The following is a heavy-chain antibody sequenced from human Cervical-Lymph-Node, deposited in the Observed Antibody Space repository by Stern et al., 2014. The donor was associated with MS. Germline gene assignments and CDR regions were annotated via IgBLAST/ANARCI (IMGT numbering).Heavy chain of an antibody. V-gene: IGHV2-5*02. Sequence: QITLKESGPTLVKPTQTLTLTCAFSGFSLNTRGVGVGWVRQPPGKALEWLALIYWVDDKRYSPYLDRRLTITKDTSKNQVLLTMTNMDPVDTATYYCTYRGGVQPYFDNWGLGTQVTVSS. CDR1: GFSLNTRGVG. J-gene: IGHJ4*02. D-gene: IGHD3-16*01. CDR2: IYWVDDK. CDR3: TYRGGVQPYFDN.